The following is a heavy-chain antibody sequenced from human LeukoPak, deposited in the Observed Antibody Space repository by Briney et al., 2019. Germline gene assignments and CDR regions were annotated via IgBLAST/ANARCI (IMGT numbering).Heavy chain of an antibody. CDR3: ARGLVWLQFDGYYFDY. V-gene: IGHV4-34*01. Sequence: SETLSLTCAVYGGSFSGYYWSWIRQPPGKGLEWIGEINNSGSTNYNPSLKSRVTISVDTSKNQFSLKLSSVTAADTAVYYCARGLVWLQFDGYYFDYWGQGTLVTVSS. D-gene: IGHD5-24*01. CDR2: INNSGST. J-gene: IGHJ4*02. CDR1: GGSFSGYY.